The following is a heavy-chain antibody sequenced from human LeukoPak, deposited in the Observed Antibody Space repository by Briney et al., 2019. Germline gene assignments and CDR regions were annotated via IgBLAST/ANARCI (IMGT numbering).Heavy chain of an antibody. D-gene: IGHD1-1*01. J-gene: IGHJ4*02. CDR3: ARERRE. CDR2: INHSGST. Sequence: SETLSLTCAVYGGSFSGYYWSWIRQPPGKGLEWIGEINHSGSTNYNPSLKSRVTISVDTSKNQFSLKLSSVTAADTAVYYCARERREWGQGTLVTVSS. V-gene: IGHV4-34*01. CDR1: GGSFSGYY.